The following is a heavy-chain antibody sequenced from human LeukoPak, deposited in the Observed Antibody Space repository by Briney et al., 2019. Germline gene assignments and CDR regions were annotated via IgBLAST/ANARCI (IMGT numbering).Heavy chain of an antibody. CDR2: ISSSGSNT. Sequence: GGSLRLSCAASGFTLSSSAMSWVRRAPGKGLEWVSSISSSGSNTYYADSVKGRFTISRDNSKNTLYLQMNSLRAEDTAVYYCASSTADTAMVPVGHYYYMDVWGKGTTVTVSS. J-gene: IGHJ6*03. CDR3: ASSTADTAMVPVGHYYYMDV. D-gene: IGHD5-18*01. V-gene: IGHV3-23*01. CDR1: GFTLSSSA.